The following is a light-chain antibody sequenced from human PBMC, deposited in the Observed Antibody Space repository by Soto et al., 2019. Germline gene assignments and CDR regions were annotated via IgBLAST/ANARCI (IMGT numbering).Light chain of an antibody. V-gene: IGKV3-20*01. CDR1: QSVSSSY. CDR2: GAT. CDR3: HQYGSSPAT. J-gene: IGKJ1*01. Sequence: EIVLTQSPGTLSLSPGERATLSCRASQSVSSSYLAWCQQRRGQAPRLLIYGATSRATGIPDRFSGSGSGTDFTLTISRLEPEDFAVYYCHQYGSSPATFGQGTKVDIK.